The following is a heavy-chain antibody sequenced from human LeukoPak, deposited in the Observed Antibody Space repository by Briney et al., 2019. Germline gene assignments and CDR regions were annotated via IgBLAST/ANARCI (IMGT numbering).Heavy chain of an antibody. J-gene: IGHJ4*02. CDR3: ARSAWGLGTEY. CDR2: TYYRSKWYN. V-gene: IGHV6-1*01. D-gene: IGHD7-27*01. Sequence: SQTLSLTRAISGDSVSSNIANWNWIRQSPSRGLEWLGRTYYRSKWYNEYATSVRSRIIISPDTSKNQFSLQLNSVIPEDTAVYYCARSAWGLGTEYWGQGTLVTVSS. CDR1: GDSVSSNIAN.